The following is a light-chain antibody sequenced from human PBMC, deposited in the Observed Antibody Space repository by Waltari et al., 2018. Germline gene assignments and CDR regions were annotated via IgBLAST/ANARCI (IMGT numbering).Light chain of an antibody. CDR3: QESYNVFGT. CDR2: TVS. J-gene: IGKJ3*01. CDR1: QPVSGY. V-gene: IGKV1-39*01. Sequence: DIQMTQSPSSLSASVGDRVTITCRASQPVSGYLNWYQQRVGKAPQLLISTVSSLQNGFPSRFSGSGSGTDFTLTISDLQPEDFATYYCQESYNVFGTFGPGTTVDVE.